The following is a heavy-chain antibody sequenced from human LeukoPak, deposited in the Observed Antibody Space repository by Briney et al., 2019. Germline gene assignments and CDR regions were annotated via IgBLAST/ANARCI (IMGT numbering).Heavy chain of an antibody. J-gene: IGHJ4*02. Sequence: SVKVSCKASGGTFSSYAISWVRQAPGQGLEWMGGIIPIFGTANYAQKFQGRVTITADESTSTAYMELSSPRSEDTAVYYCAREWELRPYFDYWGQGTLVTVSS. V-gene: IGHV1-69*13. CDR1: GGTFSSYA. D-gene: IGHD1-26*01. CDR3: AREWELRPYFDY. CDR2: IIPIFGTA.